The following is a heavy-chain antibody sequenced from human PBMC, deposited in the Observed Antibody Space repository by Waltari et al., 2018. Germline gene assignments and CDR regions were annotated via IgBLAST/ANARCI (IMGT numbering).Heavy chain of an antibody. D-gene: IGHD6-13*01. CDR3: ARDLSSWPDY. CDR1: GFTFSSYA. Sequence: QVQLVESGGGVVQPGRSLRLSCAASGFTFSSYAMHWVRQAPGKGLEWVAVIWYDGSNKYYADSVKGRFTISRDNSKNTLYLQMNSLRAEDTAVYYCARDLSSWPDYWGQGTLVTVSS. J-gene: IGHJ4*02. CDR2: IWYDGSNK. V-gene: IGHV3-33*01.